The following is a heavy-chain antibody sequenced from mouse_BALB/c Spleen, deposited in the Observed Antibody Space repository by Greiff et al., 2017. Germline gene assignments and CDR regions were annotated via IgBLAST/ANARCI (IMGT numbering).Heavy chain of an antibody. D-gene: IGHD4-1*01. CDR1: GYTFTSYW. J-gene: IGHJ4*01. CDR3: ATGNYYAMDY. Sequence: QVQLQQSGAELVKPGASVKLSCKASGYTFTSYWMHWVKQRPGQGLEWIGEINPSNGRTNYNEKFKSKATLTVDKSSSTAYMQLSSLTSEDSAVYYCATGNYYAMDYWGQGTSVTVSS. V-gene: IGHV1S81*02. CDR2: INPSNGRT.